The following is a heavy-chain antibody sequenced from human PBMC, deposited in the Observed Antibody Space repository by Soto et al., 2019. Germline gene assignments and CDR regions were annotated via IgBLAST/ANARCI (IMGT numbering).Heavy chain of an antibody. CDR3: AREQLLPDS. V-gene: IGHV4-28*03. J-gene: IGHJ4*02. D-gene: IGHD2-15*01. CDR1: GYSISSSNW. CDR2: IYYSGST. Sequence: QVQLQESGPGLVKPSDTLSLTCAVSGYSISSSNWWGWLRQPPGKALEWIGYIYYSGSTNYNPSLKRRVTRSVDASKNQFSLKLSSACAVDTAVYYCAREQLLPDSWGQGTLVTVSS.